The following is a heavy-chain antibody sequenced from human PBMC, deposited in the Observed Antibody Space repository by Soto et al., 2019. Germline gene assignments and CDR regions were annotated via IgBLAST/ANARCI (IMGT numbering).Heavy chain of an antibody. Sequence: SATLSLTCNVSGVSVTSYYWSWIRQPPGKGLEWIGYIFHSGGTNYNPSLKSRVTISLDTSKNQISLKLTSVTAADTAMYYCASVPDSGNIDYWGQGTLVTVSS. J-gene: IGHJ4*02. CDR1: GVSVTSYY. V-gene: IGHV4-59*02. CDR3: ASVPDSGNIDY. CDR2: IFHSGGT. D-gene: IGHD2-2*01.